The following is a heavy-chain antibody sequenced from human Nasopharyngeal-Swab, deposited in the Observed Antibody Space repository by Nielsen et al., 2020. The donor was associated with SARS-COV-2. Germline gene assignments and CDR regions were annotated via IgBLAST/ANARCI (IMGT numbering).Heavy chain of an antibody. D-gene: IGHD6-13*01. CDR3: ASGLNWYPFDY. Sequence: GSLRLSCTVSGGSISSYYWSWIRQPPGKGLEWIGYIHYSGSTNYNPSLKSRVTISVDTSKNQFSLKLSSVTAADTAVYYCASGLNWYPFDYWGQGTLVTVSS. CDR1: GGSISSYY. V-gene: IGHV4-59*01. J-gene: IGHJ4*02. CDR2: IHYSGST.